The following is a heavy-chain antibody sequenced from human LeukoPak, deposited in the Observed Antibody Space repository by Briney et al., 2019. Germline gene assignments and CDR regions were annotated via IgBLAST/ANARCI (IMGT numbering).Heavy chain of an antibody. V-gene: IGHV4-59*01. J-gene: IGHJ5*02. CDR3: ARARCSSTSCYWGFMSWFDP. CDR2: IYYSGST. D-gene: IGHD2-2*01. CDR1: GGSISIYY. Sequence: SGTLSLTCTVSGGSISIYYWSWIRQPPGKGLEWIGYIYYSGSTNYNPSLKSRVTISVDTSKNQFSLKLSSVTAADTAVYYCARARCSSTSCYWGFMSWFDPWGQGTLVTVSS.